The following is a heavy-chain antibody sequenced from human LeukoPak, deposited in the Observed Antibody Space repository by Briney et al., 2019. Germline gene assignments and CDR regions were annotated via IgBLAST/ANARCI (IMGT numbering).Heavy chain of an antibody. CDR2: ISSSSSYI. Sequence: PGGSLRLSCAASGFTFSSYSMNWVRQAPGKGLEWVSSISSSSSYIYYADSVKGRFTISRDNAKNSLYLQMNSLRAEDAAVYYCARGSNNWNVDTFDIWGQGTMVTVSS. CDR3: ARGSNNWNVDTFDI. V-gene: IGHV3-21*01. D-gene: IGHD1-20*01. CDR1: GFTFSSYS. J-gene: IGHJ3*02.